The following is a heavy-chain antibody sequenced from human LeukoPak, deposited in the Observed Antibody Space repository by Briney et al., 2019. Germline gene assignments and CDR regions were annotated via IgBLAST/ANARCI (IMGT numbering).Heavy chain of an antibody. Sequence: PGGSLRLSCAASGFTFSSYAMSWVRQAPGKGLEWVSAISGSGGSTYYADSVKGRFTISRDNSKNTLYLQMNSLRAEDTAVYYCARDGGEQWLVHYFDYWGQGTLVTVSS. D-gene: IGHD6-19*01. CDR2: ISGSGGST. V-gene: IGHV3-23*01. CDR3: ARDGGEQWLVHYFDY. J-gene: IGHJ4*02. CDR1: GFTFSSYA.